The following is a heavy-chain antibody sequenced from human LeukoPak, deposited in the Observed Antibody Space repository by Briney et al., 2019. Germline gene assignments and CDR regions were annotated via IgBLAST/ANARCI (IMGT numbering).Heavy chain of an antibody. CDR1: GGTFSSYA. D-gene: IGHD3-10*01. V-gene: IGHV1-69*05. J-gene: IGHJ4*02. Sequence: SVKVSCKASGGTFSSYAISWVRQAPGQGLEWMGGIIPIFGTANYAQKFQGRVTITTDESTSTAYMELSSLRYEDTAVYYCARGEYSMVRGAPDWGQGTLVTVSS. CDR2: IIPIFGTA. CDR3: ARGEYSMVRGAPD.